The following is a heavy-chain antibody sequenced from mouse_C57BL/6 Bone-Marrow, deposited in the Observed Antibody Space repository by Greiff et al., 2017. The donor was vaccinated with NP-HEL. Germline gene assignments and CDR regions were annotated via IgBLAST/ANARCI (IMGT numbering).Heavy chain of an antibody. CDR1: GYAFSSSW. CDR2: IYPGDGDT. V-gene: IGHV1-82*01. CDR3: ARGTTTDY. D-gene: IGHD1-1*01. Sequence: QVQLQQSGPELVKPGASVKISCKASGYAFSSSWMNWVKQRPGKGLEWIGRIYPGDGDTNYNGKFKGKATLTADKSSSTAYMQLSSLTSEDSAVYLCARGTTTDYWGQGTTLTVSS. J-gene: IGHJ2*01.